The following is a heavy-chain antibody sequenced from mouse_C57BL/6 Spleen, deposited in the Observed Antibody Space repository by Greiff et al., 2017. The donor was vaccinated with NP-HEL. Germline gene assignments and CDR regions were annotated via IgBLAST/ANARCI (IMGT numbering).Heavy chain of an antibody. Sequence: VQLQQSGPELVKPGASVKISCKASGYAFSSSWMNWVKQRPGKGLEWIGRIYPGDGDTNYNGKFKGKATLTADKSSSTAYMQLSSLTSEDSAVYFCARGELSRSNYEFAYWGQGTLVTVSA. CDR1: GYAFSSSW. V-gene: IGHV1-82*01. J-gene: IGHJ3*01. CDR3: ARGELSRSNYEFAY. D-gene: IGHD2-5*01. CDR2: IYPGDGDT.